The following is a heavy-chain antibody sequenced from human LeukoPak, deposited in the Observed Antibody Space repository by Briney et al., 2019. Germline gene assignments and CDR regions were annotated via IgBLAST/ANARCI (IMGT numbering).Heavy chain of an antibody. V-gene: IGHV4-31*03. CDR1: GGSISSGGYY. J-gene: IGHJ4*02. D-gene: IGHD3-10*01. Sequence: SETLSLTCTVSGGSISSGGYYWSRIRQHPGKGLEWIGYIYYSGSTYYNPSLKSRVTISVDTSKNQFSLKLSSVTAADTAVYYCASETIYGPGFDYWGQGTLVTVSS. CDR2: IYYSGST. CDR3: ASETIYGPGFDY.